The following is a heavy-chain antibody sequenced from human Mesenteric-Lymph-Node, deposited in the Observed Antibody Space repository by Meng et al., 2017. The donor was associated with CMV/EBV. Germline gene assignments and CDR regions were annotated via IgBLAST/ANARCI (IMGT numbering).Heavy chain of an antibody. CDR3: ARERFTMVRSYPNGRFDP. D-gene: IGHD3-10*01. Sequence: TFTGYYMHWERQAPGRGREWMGRINPNSGGTNYAQKFQGRVTMTRDTYSSTAYMELSRLRSDDTAVYYCARERFTMVRSYPNGRFDPWGQGTLVTVSS. J-gene: IGHJ5*02. CDR1: TFTGYY. V-gene: IGHV1-2*06. CDR2: INPNSGGT.